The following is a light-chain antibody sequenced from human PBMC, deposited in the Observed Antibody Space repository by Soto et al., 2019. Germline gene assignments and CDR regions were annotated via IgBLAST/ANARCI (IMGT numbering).Light chain of an antibody. CDR3: SSYAGSNIFYV. V-gene: IGLV2-8*01. Sequence: QSALTQPPSPSASPGQSVTISCTGTSSDVGGYNYVSWYQQQPGKAPKLIIYEVTKQPSEVPARFSGSKSGNTASLTVSGLQAEDEADYYCSSYAGSNIFYVFGTGTKVTVL. CDR2: EVT. J-gene: IGLJ1*01. CDR1: SSDVGGYNY.